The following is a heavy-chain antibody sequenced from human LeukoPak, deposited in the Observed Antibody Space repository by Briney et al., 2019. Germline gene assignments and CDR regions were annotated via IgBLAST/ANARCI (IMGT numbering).Heavy chain of an antibody. V-gene: IGHV4-34*01. CDR3: ARAFLEGMTTGNFDY. Sequence: SETLSLTCAVYGGSFSGYYWSWIRQPPGKGLEWIGEINHSGSTNYNPSLKSRVTISVDTSKNQFSLKLSSVTAADTAVYYCARAFLEGMTTGNFDYWGKGTLVTVS. D-gene: IGHD4-11*01. CDR2: INHSGST. J-gene: IGHJ4*02. CDR1: GGSFSGYY.